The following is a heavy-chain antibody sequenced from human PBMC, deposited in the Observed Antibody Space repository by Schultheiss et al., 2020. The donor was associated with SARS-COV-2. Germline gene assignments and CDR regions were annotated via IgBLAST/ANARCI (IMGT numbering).Heavy chain of an antibody. CDR3: ARKDYGMDV. CDR1: GFSVSSKY. V-gene: IGHV3-23*01. Sequence: GGSLRLSCAASGFSVSSKYMSWVRQAPGKGLEWVSAISGSGGSTYYADSVKGRFTISRDNSKNTLYLQMNSLRAEDTAVYYCARKDYGMDVWGQGTTVTVSS. J-gene: IGHJ6*02. CDR2: ISGSGGST.